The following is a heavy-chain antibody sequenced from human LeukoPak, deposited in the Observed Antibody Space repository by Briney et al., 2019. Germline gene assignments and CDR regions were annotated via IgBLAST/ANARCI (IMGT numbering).Heavy chain of an antibody. CDR1: GYTFTSYA. D-gene: IGHD6-19*01. CDR2: INAGNGNT. V-gene: IGHV1-3*03. CDR3: ARTTISSSGWWGLDY. Sequence: ASVKVSCKASGYTFTSYAMHWGRQAPGQRLEWMGWINAGNGNTKYSQEFQGRVTITRDTSASTAYMELSSLRSEDMAVYYCARTTISSSGWWGLDYWGQGTLVTVSS. J-gene: IGHJ4*02.